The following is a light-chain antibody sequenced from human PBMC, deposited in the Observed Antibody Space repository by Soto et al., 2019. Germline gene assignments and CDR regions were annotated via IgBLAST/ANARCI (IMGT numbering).Light chain of an antibody. CDR2: LGS. V-gene: IGKV2-28*01. J-gene: IGKJ4*01. CDR1: HSLLHSNGYNY. CDR3: AQGLATPFT. Sequence: DIVMTQSPLSLPVTPGEPASISCRSSHSLLHSNGYNYLDWYLQKPGQSPQLLIYLGSNRASGVPDRFSGSGSGTDFTLTINRVEAEDVGLYFCAQGLATPFTFGGGTKVDIK.